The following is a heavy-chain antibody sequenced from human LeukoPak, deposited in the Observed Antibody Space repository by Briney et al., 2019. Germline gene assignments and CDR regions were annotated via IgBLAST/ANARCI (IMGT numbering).Heavy chain of an antibody. D-gene: IGHD3-16*01. CDR3: TRDDGGIRPNDY. Sequence: GGSLRLSCAASGFTFSDYYMSWIRQAPGKGLEWVGHIKDRTDGGTTDYAAPVKGRFTISRDDAKNTLFLQMNNLKTEDTGVYYCTRDDGGIRPNDYWGQGTLVTVSS. CDR1: GFTFSDYY. CDR2: IKDRTDGGTT. V-gene: IGHV3-15*01. J-gene: IGHJ4*02.